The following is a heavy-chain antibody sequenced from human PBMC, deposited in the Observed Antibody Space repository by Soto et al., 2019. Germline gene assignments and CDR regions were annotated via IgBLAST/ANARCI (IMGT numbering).Heavy chain of an antibody. J-gene: IGHJ6*03. D-gene: IGHD3-3*01. CDR2: IRSKANSYAT. Sequence: EVQLVESGGGLVQPGGSLKLSCAASGFTFSGSAMHWVRQASGKGLEWVGRIRSKANSYATAYAASVKGRFNISRDDSKNTAYLQMNSLKTEDTAVYYCTRHGSDFWSGYYRSHYYYYMDVWGKGTTVTVSS. CDR3: TRHGSDFWSGYYRSHYYYYMDV. V-gene: IGHV3-73*01. CDR1: GFTFSGSA.